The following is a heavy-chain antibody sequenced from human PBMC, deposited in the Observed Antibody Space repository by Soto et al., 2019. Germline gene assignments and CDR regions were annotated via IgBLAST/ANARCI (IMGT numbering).Heavy chain of an antibody. CDR3: ARVPRFGIKSPIADRRKNAFDI. Sequence: ASVKVSCKASGYTFTSYYMHCVRQAPGQGLEWMGIINPSGGSTSYAQKFQGRVTMTRDTSTSTVYMELSSLRSEDTAVYYCARVPRFGIKSPIADRRKNAFDIWGQGTMVTVSS. J-gene: IGHJ3*02. CDR2: INPSGGST. V-gene: IGHV1-46*01. CDR1: GYTFTSYY. D-gene: IGHD6-6*01.